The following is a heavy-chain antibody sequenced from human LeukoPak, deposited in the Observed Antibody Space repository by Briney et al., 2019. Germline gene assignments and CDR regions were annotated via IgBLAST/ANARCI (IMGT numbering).Heavy chain of an antibody. CDR3: ARGDWFDP. CDR1: GYTFTSYD. J-gene: IGHJ5*02. V-gene: IGHV1-18*01. D-gene: IGHD2-21*01. CDR2: VSGYNGNT. Sequence: ASVKVSCKASGYTFTSYDINWVRQAPGQGLEWMGWVSGYNGNTNYAQKFEGRVAMTTDTSSSTAYMELRSLRSDDTAIYYCARGDWFDPWGQGTLSPSPQ.